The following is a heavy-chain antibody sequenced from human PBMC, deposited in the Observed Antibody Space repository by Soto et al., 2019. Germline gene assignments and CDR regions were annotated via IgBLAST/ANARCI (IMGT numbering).Heavy chain of an antibody. CDR3: AKDRCGSTSCYWHHWFDP. CDR1: GFTFSSYA. Sequence: EVQLLESGGGLVQPGGSLRLSCAASGFTFSSYAMSWVRQAPGKGLEWVSAISGSGGSTYYADSVKGRFTISRDNSKNTLYLQMTSLRAEDTAVYYCAKDRCGSTSCYWHHWFDPWGQGTLVTVSS. J-gene: IGHJ5*02. CDR2: ISGSGGST. D-gene: IGHD2-2*01. V-gene: IGHV3-23*01.